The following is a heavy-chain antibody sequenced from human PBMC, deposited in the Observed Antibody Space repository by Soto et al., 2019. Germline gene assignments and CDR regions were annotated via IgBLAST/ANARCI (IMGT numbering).Heavy chain of an antibody. V-gene: IGHV1-2*02. J-gene: IGHJ6*02. Sequence: GSVKVSCKASGYTFTGYYMHWVRQAPGQGLEWMGWINPNSGGTNYAQKFQGRVTMTRDTSISTAYMELSRLRSDDTAVYYCARVIAAAGSGAYYYYGMDVWGQGTTVTVSS. CDR2: INPNSGGT. CDR3: ARVIAAAGSGAYYYYGMDV. D-gene: IGHD6-13*01. CDR1: GYTFTGYY.